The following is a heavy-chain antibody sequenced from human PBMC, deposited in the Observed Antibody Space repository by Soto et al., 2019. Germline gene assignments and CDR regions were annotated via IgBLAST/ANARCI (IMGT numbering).Heavy chain of an antibody. J-gene: IGHJ5*02. D-gene: IGHD3-3*01. CDR2: IYHSGST. CDR1: GGSISRSNW. V-gene: IGHV4-4*02. Sequence: SETLSLTCAVSGGSISRSNWWSWVRQPPGKGLEWLGEIYHSGSTNYNPSLKSRVTISVDKSKNQFSLKLSSVTAADTAVYYCARARFLEWFRGGNWFDPWGQGTLVTVSS. CDR3: ARARFLEWFRGGNWFDP.